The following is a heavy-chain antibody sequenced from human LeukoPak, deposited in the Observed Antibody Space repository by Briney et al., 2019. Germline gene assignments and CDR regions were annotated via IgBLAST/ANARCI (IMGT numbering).Heavy chain of an antibody. D-gene: IGHD3-22*01. Sequence: GGSLRLSCAASGFTFSSYWMSWVRQAPGKGLEWVANIKQDGSEKYYVDSVKGRFTTSRDNAKNSLYLQMNSLRAEDTAVYYCAREQYYYDSSGYYYAFDYWGQGTLVTVSS. CDR1: GFTFSSYW. J-gene: IGHJ4*02. V-gene: IGHV3-7*01. CDR3: AREQYYYDSSGYYYAFDY. CDR2: IKQDGSEK.